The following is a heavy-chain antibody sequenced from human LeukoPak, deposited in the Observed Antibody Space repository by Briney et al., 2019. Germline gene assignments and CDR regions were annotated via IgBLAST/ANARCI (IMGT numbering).Heavy chain of an antibody. Sequence: PSEPLSLTCAVYGGSLSGYYWSWIRQPPGKGLEWIGEINHSGSTNYNPSLKSRVTISVDTSKNQFSLKLSSVTAADTAVYYCARGPYVGYGGAYLDYWGQGTLVTVSS. CDR1: GGSLSGYY. D-gene: IGHD4-23*01. CDR2: INHSGST. CDR3: ARGPYVGYGGAYLDY. J-gene: IGHJ4*02. V-gene: IGHV4-34*01.